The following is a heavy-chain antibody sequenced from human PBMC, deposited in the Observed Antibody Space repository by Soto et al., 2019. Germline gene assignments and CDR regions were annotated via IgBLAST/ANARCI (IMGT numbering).Heavy chain of an antibody. Sequence: QVQLQESGPGLVKPSETLSLTCTVSSDSIAGEIWWSWVRQPPGLGLEWIGEVFHTGGTNYNPSLKSRVTMEVDKSKNQFSLKLISATAADTAVYYCARVFSSGSGWMYYFDFWGQGTLVSVSS. CDR3: ARVFSSGSGWMYYFDF. CDR1: SDSIAGEIW. CDR2: VFHTGGT. D-gene: IGHD6-19*01. V-gene: IGHV4-4*02. J-gene: IGHJ4*02.